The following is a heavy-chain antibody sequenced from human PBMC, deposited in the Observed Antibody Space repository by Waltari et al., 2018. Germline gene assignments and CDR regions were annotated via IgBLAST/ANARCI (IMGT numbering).Heavy chain of an antibody. CDR2: IRYDGSNK. CDR1: GFTFSSYG. Sequence: QVQLVESGGGVVQPGGSLRLSCAASGFTFSSYGMPWVRQAPGKGLEWVAFIRYDGSNKYYADSVKGRFTISRDNSKNTLYLQMNSLRAEDTAVYYCAKEVRTGIAVAGPYFDYWGQGTLVTVSS. J-gene: IGHJ4*02. V-gene: IGHV3-30*02. CDR3: AKEVRTGIAVAGPYFDY. D-gene: IGHD6-19*01.